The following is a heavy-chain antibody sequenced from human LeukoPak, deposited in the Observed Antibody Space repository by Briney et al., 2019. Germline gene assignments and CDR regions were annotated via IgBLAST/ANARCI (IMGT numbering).Heavy chain of an antibody. J-gene: IGHJ4*02. CDR3: ARVSYYDSSGYYPRRRYFDY. Sequence: SETLSLTCTVSGGSISSYYWSWIRQPPGKGLEWIGYIYYSGSTNYNPSLKSRVTISVDTSKSQFSLKLSSVTAADTAVYYCARVSYYDSSGYYPRRRYFDYWGQGTLVTVSS. CDR1: GGSISSYY. CDR2: IYYSGST. V-gene: IGHV4-59*01. D-gene: IGHD3-22*01.